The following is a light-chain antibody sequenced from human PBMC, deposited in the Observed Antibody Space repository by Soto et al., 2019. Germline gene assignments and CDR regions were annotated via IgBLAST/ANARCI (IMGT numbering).Light chain of an antibody. V-gene: IGLV2-23*01. CDR1: SSDVGSYDL. CDR3: CSYAGSSPYV. J-gene: IGLJ1*01. Sequence: QSALTQPASVSGSPGQSITISCTGTSSDVGSYDLVSWYQQHPGKAPKLMIYEGSKRPSGVSNRFSGSKSGNTASLTIPGLQAEDEADYYCCSYAGSSPYVFGTGTKVTVL. CDR2: EGS.